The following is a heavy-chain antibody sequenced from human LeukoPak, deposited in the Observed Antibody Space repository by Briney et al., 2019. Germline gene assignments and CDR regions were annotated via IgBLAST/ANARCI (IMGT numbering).Heavy chain of an antibody. Sequence: SVKVSCKASGYTFSGYYIHWVRQAPGQGLEWMGRIIPILGIANYAQKFQGRVTITADKSTSTAYMELSSLRSEDTAVYYCARNGGYDFRYYYGMDVWGQGTTVTVSS. CDR3: ARNGGYDFRYYYGMDV. CDR1: GYTFSGYY. J-gene: IGHJ6*02. CDR2: IIPILGIA. V-gene: IGHV1-69*02. D-gene: IGHD5-12*01.